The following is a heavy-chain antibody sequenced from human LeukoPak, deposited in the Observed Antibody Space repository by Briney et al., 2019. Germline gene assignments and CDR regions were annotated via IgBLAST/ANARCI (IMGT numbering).Heavy chain of an antibody. CDR1: RYTFTSYY. CDR2: INPSGGST. D-gene: IGHD2-15*01. CDR3: TNGEGYCSGGSCQNPFDY. V-gene: IGHV1-46*01. J-gene: IGHJ4*02. Sequence: ASVKVSCKASRYTFTSYYMHWVRQAPGQGLEWMGIINPSGGSTSYAQKFQGRVTMTRDTSTSTVYMELSSLRSEDTAVYYCTNGEGYCSGGSCQNPFDYWGQGTLVTVSS.